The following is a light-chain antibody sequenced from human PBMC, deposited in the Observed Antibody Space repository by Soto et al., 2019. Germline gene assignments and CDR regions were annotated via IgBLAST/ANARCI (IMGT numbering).Light chain of an antibody. J-gene: IGKJ1*01. CDR1: QSISSW. CDR3: QQYNSYPWT. V-gene: IGKV1-5*03. Sequence: DIQMTQSPSTLSASVGDRVTITCRASQSISSWLAWYQQKPGKAPKLLIYKASSLESGVPSRLSGSGSGTEFTLTISSLQPDDFATYYCQQYNSYPWTFGQGTKGEIK. CDR2: KAS.